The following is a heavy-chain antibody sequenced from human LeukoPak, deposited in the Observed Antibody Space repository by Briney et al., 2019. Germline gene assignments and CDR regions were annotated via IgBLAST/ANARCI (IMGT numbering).Heavy chain of an antibody. J-gene: IGHJ4*02. Sequence: GGSLRLSCAASGFTFSTYAMHWVRQAPAKGLDWVAVISNDGRDKYYADSVKGRFTISRDNSKNTLDLQMNSLRVDDTAVYYCARGAWTATQPINDWGQGTLVTVSS. D-gene: IGHD2-21*02. CDR1: GFTFSTYA. CDR3: ARGAWTATQPIND. CDR2: ISNDGRDK. V-gene: IGHV3-30*04.